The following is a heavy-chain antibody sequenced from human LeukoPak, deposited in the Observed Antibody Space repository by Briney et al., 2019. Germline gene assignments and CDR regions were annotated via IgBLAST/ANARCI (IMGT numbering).Heavy chain of an antibody. D-gene: IGHD2-15*01. J-gene: IGHJ6*02. Sequence: GGSLRLSCAASGFTFSNYWMHWVRQAPGKGLVWVSHINSGGSRTTHADSVKGRFTISRDNAKNTLYLQMNSLRAEDTAVYYCVRATWHESYYYYYYGMDVWGQGTTVTVSS. V-gene: IGHV3-74*03. CDR2: INSGGSRT. CDR1: GFTFSNYW. CDR3: VRATWHESYYYYYYGMDV.